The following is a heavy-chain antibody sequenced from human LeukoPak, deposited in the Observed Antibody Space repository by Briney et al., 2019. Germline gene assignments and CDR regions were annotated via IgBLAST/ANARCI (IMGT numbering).Heavy chain of an antibody. J-gene: IGHJ6*03. CDR1: RFTFSSYE. CDR2: ISSRSSTI. V-gene: IGHV3-48*03. Sequence: GVSVTLPCAASRFTFSSYEMMWPRQAPGGAREGGSYISSRSSTIYYADSVKGRFTISRDNAKNSLYLQMNSLRAEDTAVYYCARDRVAVAGTISYYYYYYMDVWGKGTTVTVSS. CDR3: ARDRVAVAGTISYYYYYYMDV. D-gene: IGHD6-19*01.